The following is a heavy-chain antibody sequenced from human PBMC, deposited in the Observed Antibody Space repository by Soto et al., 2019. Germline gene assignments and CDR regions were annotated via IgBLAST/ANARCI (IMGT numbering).Heavy chain of an antibody. V-gene: IGHV4-34*01. CDR1: GGSFSGYY. CDR2: INHSGST. Sequence: TSETLSLTCAVYGGSFSGYYWSWIRQPPGKGLEWIGEINHSGSTNYNPSLKSRVTISVDTSKNQFSLKLSSVTAADTAVYYCASGNGAAAGTPTHNWFDPWGRGTLVTVSS. CDR3: ASGNGAAAGTPTHNWFDP. J-gene: IGHJ5*02. D-gene: IGHD6-13*01.